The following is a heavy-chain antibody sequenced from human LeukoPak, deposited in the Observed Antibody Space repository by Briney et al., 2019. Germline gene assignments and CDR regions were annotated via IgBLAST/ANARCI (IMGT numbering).Heavy chain of an antibody. CDR3: ARDENPTNWFDP. CDR2: IIPILGIA. Sequence: GASVKVSCKASGYTFTSYGISWVRQAPGQGLEWMGRIIPILGIANYAQKFQGRVTITADKSTSTAYMELRSLRSDDTAVYYCARDENPTNWFDPWGQGTLVTVSS. D-gene: IGHD1-14*01. CDR1: GYTFTSYG. J-gene: IGHJ5*02. V-gene: IGHV1-69*04.